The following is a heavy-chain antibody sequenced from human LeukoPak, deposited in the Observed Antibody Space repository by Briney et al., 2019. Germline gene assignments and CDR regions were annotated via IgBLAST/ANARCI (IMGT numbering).Heavy chain of an antibody. CDR2: IWNDGSNK. CDR1: GFSFSSNG. D-gene: IGHD3-10*01. Sequence: GGSLRLSCAASGFSFSSNGMHWVRQAPGKGLEWVAVIWNDGSNKYYADSVKGRFTISRDNSKNTRYLQMNSLRAEHTTVYHCAKDESSGSLHLDYWGQGTLVTVSS. V-gene: IGHV3-30*02. J-gene: IGHJ4*02. CDR3: AKDESSGSLHLDY.